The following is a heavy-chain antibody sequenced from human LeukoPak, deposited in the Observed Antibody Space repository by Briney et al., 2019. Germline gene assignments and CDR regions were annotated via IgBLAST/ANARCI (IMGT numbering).Heavy chain of an antibody. J-gene: IGHJ4*02. D-gene: IGHD3-22*01. CDR2: ISSSGIYI. CDR3: ARGGDYDSHKFDY. Sequence: PGGSLRLSCAASGFTFSSYSMNWVRQAPGKGLEWVSSISSSGIYIYYADSVEGRFTISRDNGKNSLYLQMNSLRADDTAVYYCARGGDYDSHKFDYWGQGTLVTVSS. V-gene: IGHV3-21*01. CDR1: GFTFSSYS.